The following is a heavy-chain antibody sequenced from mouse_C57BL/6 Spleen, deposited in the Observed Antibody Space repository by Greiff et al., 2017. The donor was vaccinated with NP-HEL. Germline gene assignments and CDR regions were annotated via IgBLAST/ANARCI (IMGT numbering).Heavy chain of an antibody. D-gene: IGHD1-1*01. V-gene: IGHV5-17*01. J-gene: IGHJ2*01. CDR3: ALLSNFDY. Sequence: VQLQQSGGGLVKPGGSLKLSCAASGFTFSDYGMHWVRQAPEKGLEWVAYISSGSSTIYYADTVKGRFTISRDNAKNTLFLQMTSLRSEDTAMYYCALLSNFDYWGQGTTLTVSS. CDR2: ISSGSSTI. CDR1: GFTFSDYG.